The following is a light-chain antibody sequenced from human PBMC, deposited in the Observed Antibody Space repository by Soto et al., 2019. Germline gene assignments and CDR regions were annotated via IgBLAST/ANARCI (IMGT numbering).Light chain of an antibody. J-gene: IGLJ3*02. Sequence: QSVLTQPPSASGTPRQRGTISCSGSSSKIGSNYVYWYQQLPGTAPKLLIYRNNQRPSGVPDRFSGSKSGTSASLAISGLRSEDEADYYCAAWDDSLSGPWVFGGGTKVTVL. V-gene: IGLV1-47*01. CDR1: SSKIGSNY. CDR2: RNN. CDR3: AAWDDSLSGPWV.